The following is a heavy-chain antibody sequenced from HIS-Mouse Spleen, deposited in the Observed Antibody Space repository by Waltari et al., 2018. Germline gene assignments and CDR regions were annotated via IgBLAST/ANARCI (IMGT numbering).Heavy chain of an antibody. CDR2: INHSGST. J-gene: IGHJ4*02. CDR1: GGSFSGSY. V-gene: IGHV4-34*01. D-gene: IGHD3-22*01. Sequence: QVQLQQWGAGLLKPSETLSLTCAVYGGSFSGSYWSWIRQPPGKGLEWIGEINHSGSTSYNPSRKSLVTISVDTSKNQFSLKLSSVTAADTAVYYCARGRWNDSSGYYYWGQGTLVTVSS. CDR3: ARGRWNDSSGYYY.